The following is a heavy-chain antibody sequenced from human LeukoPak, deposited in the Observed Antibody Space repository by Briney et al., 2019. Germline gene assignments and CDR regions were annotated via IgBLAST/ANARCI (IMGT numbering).Heavy chain of an antibody. J-gene: IGHJ4*02. CDR3: ARESRREGYGFDY. CDR1: GFTVSSNN. Sequence: GGSLRLSCAASGFTVSSNNMNWVRQAPGKGLEWVSVIYSGGSTYFTDSVRGRFTISRDNSKNTLYLQMKSLRAEDTAVYYCARESRREGYGFDYWGQGTLVTVSS. D-gene: IGHD5-18*01. V-gene: IGHV3-66*01. CDR2: IYSGGST.